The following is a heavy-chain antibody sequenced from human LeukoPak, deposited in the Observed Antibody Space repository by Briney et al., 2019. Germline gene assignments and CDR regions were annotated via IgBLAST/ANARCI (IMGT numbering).Heavy chain of an antibody. CDR2: ISDYNGNT. D-gene: IGHD3-3*01. CDR1: GYTFSSYS. CDR3: ARVLFTSWEWLDVFDI. V-gene: IGHV1-18*01. J-gene: IGHJ3*02. Sequence: GASVKVSCKASGYTFSSYSITWVRQAPGQGLEWMGWISDYNGNTNYAQKLQGRVTMTTDTATSTAYMELRSLRSDDTAVCYCARVLFTSWEWLDVFDIWGQGTMVTVSS.